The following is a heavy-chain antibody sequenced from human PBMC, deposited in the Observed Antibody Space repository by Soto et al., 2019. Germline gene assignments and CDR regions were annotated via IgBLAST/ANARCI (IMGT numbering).Heavy chain of an antibody. CDR2: ISGSGDST. J-gene: IGHJ1*01. CDR1: GFTFSSYA. D-gene: IGHD3-10*01. Sequence: GGSLRLSCAASGFTFSSYAMTWVRQAPGKGLEWVSAISGSGDSTYYADSVKGRFTISRDNSKNTLYLQMNSLRAEDTAVFYCAKGSGGQGVRFANWGRGSLVTVSA. V-gene: IGHV3-23*01. CDR3: AKGSGGQGVRFAN.